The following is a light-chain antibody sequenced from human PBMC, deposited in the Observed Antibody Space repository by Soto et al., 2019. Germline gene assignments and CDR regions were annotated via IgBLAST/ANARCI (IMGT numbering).Light chain of an antibody. J-gene: IGLJ1*01. V-gene: IGLV1-47*01. CDR1: SSNIGGNF. CDR2: RSN. Sequence: QSVLTQPPSASGTPGQSVTISCSGSSSNIGGNFVYWYQQLPGTAPKLLIYRSNQRPSGVPDRFSGSKSGTSASLAISGLRSEDEADYYCATWDDSLSGYVFGTGTKLTVL. CDR3: ATWDDSLSGYV.